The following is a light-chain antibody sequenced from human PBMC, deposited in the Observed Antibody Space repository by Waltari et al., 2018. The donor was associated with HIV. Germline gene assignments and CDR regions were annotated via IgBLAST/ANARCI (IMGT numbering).Light chain of an antibody. CDR3: ATWDDTLNGVI. CDR1: SSNIGRNS. CDR2: STN. Sequence: SVLTPPPSASGTPGQRVTISCSGGSSNIGRNSVHWYQQLPGTAPRLLLYSTNQRPSRVPDRFSGSKSGTSASLAISGLQSEDEADYYCATWDDTLNGVIFGGGTKLTVL. V-gene: IGLV1-44*01. J-gene: IGLJ2*01.